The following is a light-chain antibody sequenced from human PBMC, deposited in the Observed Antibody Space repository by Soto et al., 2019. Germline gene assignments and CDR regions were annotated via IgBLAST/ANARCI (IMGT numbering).Light chain of an antibody. V-gene: IGKV3-15*01. J-gene: IGKJ4*01. CDR1: QSVSFH. Sequence: EIVMTQSPATLSVSPWERATLSCRASQSVSFHLAWYQQKPGQAPRLLIYRASTRATGIPARFSGSVSGTDFTLTISSLQSEDIAIYYCQQYNNWPPLTFGGGTKVEIK. CDR3: QQYNNWPPLT. CDR2: RAS.